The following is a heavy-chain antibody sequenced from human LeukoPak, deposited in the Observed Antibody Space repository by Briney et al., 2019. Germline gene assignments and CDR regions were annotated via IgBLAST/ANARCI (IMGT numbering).Heavy chain of an antibody. Sequence: GGSLRLSCAASGFTFSSYWMHWVRQAPGKGLVWVSRIASDGSTVYTDSVKGRFTISRDNAKDTVYLQMNSLRVEDTAVYYCIGSGGWPGYWGQGTLVTVSS. V-gene: IGHV3-74*01. CDR3: IGSGGWPGY. CDR2: IASDGST. J-gene: IGHJ4*02. CDR1: GFTFSSYW. D-gene: IGHD1-26*01.